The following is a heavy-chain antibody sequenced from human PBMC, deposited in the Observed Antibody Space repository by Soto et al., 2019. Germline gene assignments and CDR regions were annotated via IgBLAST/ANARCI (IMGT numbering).Heavy chain of an antibody. Sequence: GVSLRLSCAASGFTFDDYAMHWVRQAPGKGLEWVSGISWNSGSIGYADSVKGRFTISRDNAKNSLYLQMNSLRAEDTALYYCAKDIVPAAMGSYYYYYMDVWGKGTTVTVSS. D-gene: IGHD2-2*01. CDR2: ISWNSGSI. CDR1: GFTFDDYA. V-gene: IGHV3-9*01. CDR3: AKDIVPAAMGSYYYYYMDV. J-gene: IGHJ6*03.